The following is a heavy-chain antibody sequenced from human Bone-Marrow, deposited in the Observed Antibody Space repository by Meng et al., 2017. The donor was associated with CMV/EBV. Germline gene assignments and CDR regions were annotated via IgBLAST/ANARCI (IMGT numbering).Heavy chain of an antibody. CDR1: GYTFTGYY. D-gene: IGHD1-26*01. J-gene: IGHJ4*02. Sequence: ASVKVSCKASGYTFTGYYMHWVRQAPGQGLEWMGWINPNSGGTNYAQKFQGRVTMTRDTSISTAYMELSRLRSDDTAVYYCARMVGATYYFDYWDQGTLVTVSS. V-gene: IGHV1-2*02. CDR2: INPNSGGT. CDR3: ARMVGATYYFDY.